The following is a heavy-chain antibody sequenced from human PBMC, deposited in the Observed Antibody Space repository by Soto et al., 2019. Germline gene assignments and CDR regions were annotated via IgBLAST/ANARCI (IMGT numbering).Heavy chain of an antibody. CDR3: AKDPGGAVAGSAY. CDR1: GFTFSSYG. CDR2: ISYDGSHK. Sequence: GGSLRLSCAASGFTFSSYGMHWVRQAPGKGLEWVAVISYDGSHKYYADSVKGRFTISRDNSKNTLYLQMNSLRAEDTAVYYCAKDPGGAVAGSAYWGQGTLVTVSS. J-gene: IGHJ4*02. V-gene: IGHV3-30*18. D-gene: IGHD6-19*01.